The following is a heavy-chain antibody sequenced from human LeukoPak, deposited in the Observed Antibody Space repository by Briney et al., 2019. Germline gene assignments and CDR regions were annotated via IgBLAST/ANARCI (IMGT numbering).Heavy chain of an antibody. J-gene: IGHJ6*03. CDR1: GFTFSSYE. D-gene: IGHD3-16*01. CDR3: ARAPRPPGVFYYYYYMDV. Sequence: PGGSLRLSCAASGFTFSSYEMNWVRQAPGKGLEWVSYICSSGSTIYYADSVKGRFTISRDNSKNSLYLQMNSLRAEDTAVYYCARAPRPPGVFYYYYYMDVWGKGTTVTVSS. V-gene: IGHV3-48*03. CDR2: ICSSGSTI.